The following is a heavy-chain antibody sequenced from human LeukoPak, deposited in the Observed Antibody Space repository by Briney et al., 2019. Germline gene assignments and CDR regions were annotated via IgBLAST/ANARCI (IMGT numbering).Heavy chain of an antibody. Sequence: SETLSLTCAVYGGSFSGYYWSWIRQPPGKGLEWIGEINHSGSTNYNPSLKSRVTISVDTSKNQFSLKLSSVTAADTAVYYCARGPFRSGGYSFSFFDLWGRGILVTVSS. CDR1: GGSFSGYY. CDR3: ARGPFRSGGYSFSFFDL. J-gene: IGHJ2*01. V-gene: IGHV4-34*01. CDR2: INHSGST. D-gene: IGHD3-22*01.